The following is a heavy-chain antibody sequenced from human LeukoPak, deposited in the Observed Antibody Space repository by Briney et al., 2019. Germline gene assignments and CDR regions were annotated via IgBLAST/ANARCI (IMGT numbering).Heavy chain of an antibody. CDR2: INPDSGGT. V-gene: IGHV1-2*02. CDR3: ARGSTIFGVVTEYYFDY. Sequence: ASVKVSCKASGYTFTGYYIHWVRQAPGQGLEWMGWINPDSGGTNYAQKFQGRVTMTRDTSISTAYMELSRLRSDDTAVYYCARGSTIFGVVTEYYFDYWGQGTLVTVSS. D-gene: IGHD3-3*01. J-gene: IGHJ4*02. CDR1: GYTFTGYY.